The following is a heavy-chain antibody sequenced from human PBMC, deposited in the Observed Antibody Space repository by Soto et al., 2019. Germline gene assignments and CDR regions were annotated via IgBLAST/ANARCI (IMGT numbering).Heavy chain of an antibody. D-gene: IGHD3-10*01. CDR3: ARNYYGSGSYYFMYGMDV. CDR1: GGSISSGGYS. V-gene: IGHV4-30-2*01. J-gene: IGHJ6*02. Sequence: LSLTCAVSGGSISSGGYSWSWIRQPPGKGLEWIGYIYHSGSTYYNPSLKSRVTISVDRSKNQFSLKLSSVTAADTAVYYCARNYYGSGSYYFMYGMDVWGQGTTVTVSS. CDR2: IYHSGST.